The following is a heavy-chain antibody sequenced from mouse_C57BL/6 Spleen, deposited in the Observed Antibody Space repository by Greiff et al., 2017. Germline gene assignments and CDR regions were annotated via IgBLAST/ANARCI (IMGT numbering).Heavy chain of an antibody. CDR1: GFTFSSYA. CDR3: ARDNSPYAMDY. V-gene: IGHV5-4*01. CDR2: ISDGGSYT. Sequence: EVKLEESGGGLVKPGGSLKLSCAASGFTFSSYAMSWVRQTPEKRLEWVATISDGGSYTYYPDNVKGRFTISRDNAKNNLYLQMSHLKSEDTAMYYCARDNSPYAMDYWGQGTSVTVSS. D-gene: IGHD1-3*01. J-gene: IGHJ4*01.